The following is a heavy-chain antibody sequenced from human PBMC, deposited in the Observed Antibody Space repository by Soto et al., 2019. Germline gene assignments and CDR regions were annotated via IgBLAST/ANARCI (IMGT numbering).Heavy chain of an antibody. J-gene: IGHJ3*02. CDR1: GGSISSSSYY. V-gene: IGHV4-39*01. Sequence: SETLSLTCTVSGGSISSSSYYWGWIRQPPGKGLEWIGSIYYSGSTYYNPSLKSRVTISVDTSKNQFSLKLSSVTAADTAVYYCASLPYYYDSSGYWGNSAFDIWGQGTMVTVSS. D-gene: IGHD3-22*01. CDR2: IYYSGST. CDR3: ASLPYYYDSSGYWGNSAFDI.